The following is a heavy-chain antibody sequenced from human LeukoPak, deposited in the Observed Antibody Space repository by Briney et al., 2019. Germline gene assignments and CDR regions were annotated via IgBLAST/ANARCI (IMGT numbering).Heavy chain of an antibody. D-gene: IGHD3-3*01. CDR3: ATRSHDFWSGYPYAFDI. J-gene: IGHJ3*02. CDR2: ISPNSGGT. V-gene: IGHV1-2*02. Sequence: ASVKVSCKASGYTFTSYAITWVRQAPGQGLEWMGWISPNSGGTNYAQKFQGRVTMTRDTSISTAYMELSRLRSDDTAVYYCATRSHDFWSGYPYAFDIWGQGTMVTVSS. CDR1: GYTFTSYA.